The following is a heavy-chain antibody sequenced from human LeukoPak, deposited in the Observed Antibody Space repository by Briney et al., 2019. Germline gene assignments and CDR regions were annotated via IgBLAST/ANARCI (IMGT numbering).Heavy chain of an antibody. CDR3: ARGGWSYYYMDV. J-gene: IGHJ6*03. V-gene: IGHV4-59*01. CDR2: IYYSGST. CDR1: GGSISSYY. D-gene: IGHD2-15*01. Sequence: SETLSLTCTVSGGSISSYYRSWIRQPPGKGLEWIGYIYYSGSTNYNPSLKSRVTISVDTSKNQFSLKLSSVTAADTAVYYCARGGWSYYYMDVWGKGTTVTVSS.